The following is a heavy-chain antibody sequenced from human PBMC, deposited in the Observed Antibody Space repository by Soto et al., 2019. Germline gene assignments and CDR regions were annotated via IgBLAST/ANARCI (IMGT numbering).Heavy chain of an antibody. Sequence: ASVKVSCKASGYTFTSYDINWVRQATGQGLEWMGWMNPNSGNTGYAQKFQGRVTMTRNTYISTAYMELSSLRSEDTAVYYCARDKGPRYYHYGMDVWGQGTTVTVSS. CDR3: ARDKGPRYYHYGMDV. CDR1: GYTFTSYD. CDR2: MNPNSGNT. J-gene: IGHJ6*02. V-gene: IGHV1-8*01.